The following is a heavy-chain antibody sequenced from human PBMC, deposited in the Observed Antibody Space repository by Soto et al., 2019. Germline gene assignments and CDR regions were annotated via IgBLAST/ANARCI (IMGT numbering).Heavy chain of an antibody. D-gene: IGHD2-15*01. CDR3: ARGLRTGNYGMDV. Sequence: QEQLLQSGAEVRKPGSSVKVSCKASGGTFNNYAVSWVRQAPGQGLEWMGGIIPMSETVNYAQRFQGRLTIAADESTSTAYMELTSLTSAETAIYFCARGLRTGNYGMDVWGQGTTVTVSS. CDR1: GGTFNNYA. J-gene: IGHJ6*02. V-gene: IGHV1-69*01. CDR2: IIPMSETV.